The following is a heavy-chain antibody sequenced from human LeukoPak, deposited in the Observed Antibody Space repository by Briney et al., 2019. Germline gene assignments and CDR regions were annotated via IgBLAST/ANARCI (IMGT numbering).Heavy chain of an antibody. V-gene: IGHV4-59*12. CDR2: IYYSGST. D-gene: IGHD3-10*01. J-gene: IGHJ6*03. CDR1: GGSISSYY. Sequence: SETLSLTCTVSGGSISSYYWSWIRQPPGKGLEWIGYIYYSGSTNYNPSLKSRVTISVDTSKNQFSLKLSSVTAADTAVYYCASPKMVRGVISYMDVWGKGTTVTISS. CDR3: ASPKMVRGVISYMDV.